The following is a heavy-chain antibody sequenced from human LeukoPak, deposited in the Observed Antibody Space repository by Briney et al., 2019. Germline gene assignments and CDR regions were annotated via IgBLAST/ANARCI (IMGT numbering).Heavy chain of an antibody. CDR3: ARASTYYYDSSGSYAFDI. CDR1: GFTFSRYA. CDR2: FSYDGTTK. Sequence: GGSLRLSCAASGFTFSRYAIHWVRQAPGKGLEWVALFSYDGTTKHYAGSVKGRFSVSRDDSKNTLYLQMNSLRAEDTAVYYCARASTYYYDSSGSYAFDIWGQGTMVTVSS. D-gene: IGHD3-22*01. J-gene: IGHJ3*02. V-gene: IGHV3-30*01.